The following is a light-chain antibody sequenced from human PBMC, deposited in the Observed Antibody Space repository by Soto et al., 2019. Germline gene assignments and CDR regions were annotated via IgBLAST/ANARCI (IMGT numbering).Light chain of an antibody. CDR2: EGR. J-gene: IGLJ1*01. V-gene: IGLV2-23*01. Sequence: QSALTQPASVSGSPGQSITISCTGTSSDVGSYNLVSWYQQHPGKAPKLMIYEGRKRPSGVSNRFSGSKSGNTASLTISGLQAEDEADYYCCSYAGSDYVFGTGTKLTVL. CDR3: CSYAGSDYV. CDR1: SSDVGSYNL.